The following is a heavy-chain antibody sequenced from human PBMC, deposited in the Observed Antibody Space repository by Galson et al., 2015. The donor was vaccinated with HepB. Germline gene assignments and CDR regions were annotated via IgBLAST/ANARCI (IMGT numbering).Heavy chain of an antibody. V-gene: IGHV1-58*01. D-gene: IGHD3-10*01. CDR2: IVVGSGNT. CDR1: GFTFTSSA. Sequence: SVKVSCKASGFTFTSSAVQWVRQARGQRLEWIGWIVVGSGNTNYAQKFQERVTITRDMSTSTAYMELSSLRSEDTAVYYCAAETGTGITMVRKPGRNWFDPWGQGTLVTVSS. J-gene: IGHJ5*02. CDR3: AAETGTGITMVRKPGRNWFDP.